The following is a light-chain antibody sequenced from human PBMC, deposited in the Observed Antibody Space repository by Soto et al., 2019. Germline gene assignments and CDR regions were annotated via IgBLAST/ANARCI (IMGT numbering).Light chain of an antibody. CDR1: QSVVRY. Sequence: EIVLTQSPVTLSLSPGDTATLSCRASQSVVRYVAWYQQKPGQAPRLLIYDATIRASGIPARFSGSGSGTDFNLTISSLEPEDFAVYYCQQRYHWPPLTFGGGTKVEVK. CDR2: DAT. V-gene: IGKV3-11*01. J-gene: IGKJ4*01. CDR3: QQRYHWPPLT.